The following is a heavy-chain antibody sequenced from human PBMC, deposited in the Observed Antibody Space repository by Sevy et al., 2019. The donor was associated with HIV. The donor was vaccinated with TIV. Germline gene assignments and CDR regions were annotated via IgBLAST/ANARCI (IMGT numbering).Heavy chain of an antibody. CDR1: GGSFSGYF. CDR3: AREGGDYDILTGYSPRYGMDV. CDR2: INHSGST. V-gene: IGHV4-34*01. D-gene: IGHD3-9*01. J-gene: IGHJ6*02. Sequence: SETLSLTCVVSGGSFSGYFWSWIRQPPGKGLEWIGEINHSGSTNYNPSLKGRVTISVDTSKNQFSLKPSSVTAADTAVYYCAREGGDYDILTGYSPRYGMDVWGQGTTVTVSS.